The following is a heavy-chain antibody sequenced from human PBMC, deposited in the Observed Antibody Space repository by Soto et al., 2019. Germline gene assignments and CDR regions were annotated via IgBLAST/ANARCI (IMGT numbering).Heavy chain of an antibody. CDR1: GYTFTGYY. D-gene: IGHD5-18*01. V-gene: IGHV1-2*02. CDR3: AREYSYGEYYYYGMDV. CDR2: INPNSGGT. Sequence: ASVKVSCKASGYTFTGYYMHWVRQAPGQGLEWMGWINPNSGGTNYAQKFQGRVTMTRDTSISTAYMELSRLRSDATAVYYCAREYSYGEYYYYGMDVWGQGTTVTVSS. J-gene: IGHJ6*02.